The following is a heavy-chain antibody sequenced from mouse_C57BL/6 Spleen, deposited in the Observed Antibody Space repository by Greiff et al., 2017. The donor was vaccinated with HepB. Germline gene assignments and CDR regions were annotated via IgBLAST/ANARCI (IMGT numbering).Heavy chain of an antibody. J-gene: IGHJ4*01. CDR3: ARGENDYDGDYYAMDY. V-gene: IGHV5-16*01. Sequence: EVKVEESEGGLVQPGSSMKLSCTASGFTFSDYYMAWVRQVPEKGLEWVANINYDGSSTYYLDSLKSRFIISRDNAKNILYLQMSSLKSEDTATYYCARGENDYDGDYYAMDYWGQGTSVTVSS. CDR2: INYDGSST. D-gene: IGHD2-4*01. CDR1: GFTFSDYY.